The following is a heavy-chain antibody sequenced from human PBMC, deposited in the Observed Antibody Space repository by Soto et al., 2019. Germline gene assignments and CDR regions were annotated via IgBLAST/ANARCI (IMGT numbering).Heavy chain of an antibody. Sequence: PGGSLRLSCAASGFTYTNYWMTWVRQAPGKGLEWVANIKPDGSEKQYVDSVKGRFTISRDNAKNSVYLQMNSLRAEDTGLYYCVRESGWIFDFWGQGSLVTVSS. CDR2: IKPDGSEK. V-gene: IGHV3-7*01. CDR3: VRESGWIFDF. J-gene: IGHJ4*02. D-gene: IGHD3-22*01. CDR1: GFTYTNYW.